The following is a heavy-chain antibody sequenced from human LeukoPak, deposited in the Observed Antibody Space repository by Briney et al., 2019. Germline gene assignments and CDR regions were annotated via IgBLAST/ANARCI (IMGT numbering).Heavy chain of an antibody. D-gene: IGHD4-17*01. CDR3: AKDSATETTHYYYGMDV. Sequence: GGSLRLSCAASGFTFSSYGMHWFRQAPGKGLEWVAVIAYDGSKKYYADSGKGRFTISRDNSKSTLYLQMNSLRAEDTTVYYCAKDSATETTHYYYGMDVWGQGTTVTVSS. V-gene: IGHV3-30*18. CDR1: GFTFSSYG. CDR2: IAYDGSKK. J-gene: IGHJ6*02.